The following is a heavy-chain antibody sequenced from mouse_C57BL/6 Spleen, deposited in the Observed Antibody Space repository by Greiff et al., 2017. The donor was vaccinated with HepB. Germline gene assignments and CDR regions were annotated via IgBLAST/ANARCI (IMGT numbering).Heavy chain of an antibody. D-gene: IGHD2-4*01. J-gene: IGHJ1*03. V-gene: IGHV1-26*01. CDR2: INPNNGGT. CDR3: ATMITTGRRYFDV. Sequence: VQLQQSGPELVKPGASVKISCKASGYTFTDYYMNWVKQSHGKSLEWIGDINPNNGGTSYNQKFKGKATLTVDKSSSTAYMELRSLTSEDSAVYYCATMITTGRRYFDVWGTGTTVTVSS. CDR1: GYTFTDYY.